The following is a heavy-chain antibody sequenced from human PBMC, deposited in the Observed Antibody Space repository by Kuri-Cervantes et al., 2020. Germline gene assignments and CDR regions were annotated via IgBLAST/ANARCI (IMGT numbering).Heavy chain of an antibody. V-gene: IGHV3-21*01. CDR2: ISSSSSYI. CDR3: ARESSSSWLYYYYGMDV. Sequence: GGSLRLSCAASGFTFDDYAMNWVRQAPGKGLEWVSSISSSSSYIYYADSVKGRFTISRDNAKNSLYLQMNSLRAEDTAVYYCARESSSSWLYYYYGMDVWGQGTTVTVSS. CDR1: GFTFDDYA. D-gene: IGHD6-13*01. J-gene: IGHJ6*02.